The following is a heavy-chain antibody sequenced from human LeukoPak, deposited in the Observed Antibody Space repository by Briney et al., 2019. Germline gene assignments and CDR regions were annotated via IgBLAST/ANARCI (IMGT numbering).Heavy chain of an antibody. Sequence: PSETLSLTCTVSGYSISSGYYWSWIRQPAGKGLEWIGRIYTSGSTNYNPSLKSRVTISVDTSKNQFSLKLSSVTAADTAVYYCAREYGDYEYYFDYWGQGTLVTVSS. CDR2: IYTSGST. J-gene: IGHJ4*02. CDR3: AREYGDYEYYFDY. V-gene: IGHV4-61*02. CDR1: GYSISSGYY. D-gene: IGHD4-17*01.